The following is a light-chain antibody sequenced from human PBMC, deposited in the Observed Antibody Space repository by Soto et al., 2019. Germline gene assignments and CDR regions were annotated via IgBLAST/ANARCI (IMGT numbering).Light chain of an antibody. CDR2: DVH. CDR1: SSDLGDYNS. Sequence: QSALTQPASVSGSPGQSITIPCTGTSSDLGDYNSVSWYQHHPGKAPKLMIFDVHHRPSWISNRFSGSKSGNTASLTISGLPAEDEAYYCCSSYTTGNTLVFGGGTKLTVL. CDR3: SSYTTGNTLV. V-gene: IGLV2-14*01. J-gene: IGLJ2*01.